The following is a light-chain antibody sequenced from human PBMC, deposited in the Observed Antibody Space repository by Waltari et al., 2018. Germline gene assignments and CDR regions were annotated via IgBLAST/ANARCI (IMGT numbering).Light chain of an antibody. CDR2: DVS. CDR3: SSYTYINPPFL. J-gene: IGLJ1*01. CDR1: SSDLGGYSF. V-gene: IGLV2-14*03. Sequence: QSALTQPASVSGSPGQSITISCTRSSSDLGGYSFVSWYQHHPGRATKLIIYDVSHRPSDVSNRFSGSKSGNTASLTISGLLPEDEADYYCSSYTYINPPFLFGTGTKVTVL.